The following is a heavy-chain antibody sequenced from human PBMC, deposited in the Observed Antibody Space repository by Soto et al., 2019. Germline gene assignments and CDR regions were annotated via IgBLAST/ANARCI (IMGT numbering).Heavy chain of an antibody. CDR3: ARHKGDDRNPTQYYYYYIDG. CDR2: VYPADSDT. V-gene: IGHV5-51*01. CDR1: GYSFSSYW. J-gene: IGHJ6*03. Sequence: GESLKISCKGSGYSFSSYWIGWVRQMPGKGLEWMGIVYPADSDTRYSPSFQGQVTISADKSISTAYLQWSSLKASDTAMYYCARHKGDDRNPTQYYYYYIDGWAKGNTVTVSS. D-gene: IGHD1-1*01.